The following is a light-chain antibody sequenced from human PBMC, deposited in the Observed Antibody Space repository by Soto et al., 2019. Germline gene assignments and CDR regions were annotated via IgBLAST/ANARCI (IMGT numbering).Light chain of an antibody. CDR1: RSNIESNY. Sequence: QSVLTQPPSASGTPGQRVTISCSGGRSNIESNYAFWYQQFPGTTPKLFIFRNTQRPSGVPDRFSGSKSGTSASLTISGLRSEDDATYYCAAWDENLRSVVFGGGTKLTVL. V-gene: IGLV1-47*01. CDR2: RNT. CDR3: AAWDENLRSVV. J-gene: IGLJ3*02.